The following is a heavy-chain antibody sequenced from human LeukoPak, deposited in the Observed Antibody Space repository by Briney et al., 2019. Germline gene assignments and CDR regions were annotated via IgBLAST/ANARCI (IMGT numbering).Heavy chain of an antibody. CDR3: ARHARCSSTTCYAFDS. Sequence: PSETLSLTCTVSGGSISSSSYYWGWIRQPPGKGLEWIGRVYYSGSPYYSPSLKSRVTISIDTSKNQFSLTLSSVTATDTAVYYCARHARCSSTTCYAFDSWGQGTLVTVSS. J-gene: IGHJ5*01. V-gene: IGHV4-39*01. CDR1: GGSISSSSYY. D-gene: IGHD2-2*01. CDR2: VYYSGSP.